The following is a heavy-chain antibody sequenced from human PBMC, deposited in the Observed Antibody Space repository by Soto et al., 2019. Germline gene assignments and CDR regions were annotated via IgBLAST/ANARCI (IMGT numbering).Heavy chain of an antibody. CDR2: IYPGDSDT. Sequence: VQMVQSGAEVKKPGESLKISCQGSGYIFTRYWIGWVRQMPGKGLVWMGIIYPGDSDTRYSPSFQGQVTISVDKSISIAYLQWGSLKASDTAMYYCVRHESGYGSGSYYVDYWGRGTLVTVSS. D-gene: IGHD3-10*01. CDR1: GYIFTRYW. CDR3: VRHESGYGSGSYYVDY. J-gene: IGHJ4*02. V-gene: IGHV5-51*01.